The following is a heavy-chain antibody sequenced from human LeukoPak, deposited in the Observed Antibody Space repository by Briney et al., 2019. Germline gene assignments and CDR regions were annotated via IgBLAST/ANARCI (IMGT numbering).Heavy chain of an antibody. CDR1: GFAFSSYV. CDR2: IAGSGRDT. D-gene: IGHD2-8*02. CDR3: AKGTLGSCSGVTCYDFDN. Sequence: PGGSLRLSCAASGFAFSSYVMNWVRQAPGKRLEWVSSIAGSGRDTYYAGSVKGRITISRDNSRNTLYLQMNSLRAEDTALYYCAKGTLGSCSGVTCYDFDNWGQGTLVTVSS. V-gene: IGHV3-23*01. J-gene: IGHJ4*02.